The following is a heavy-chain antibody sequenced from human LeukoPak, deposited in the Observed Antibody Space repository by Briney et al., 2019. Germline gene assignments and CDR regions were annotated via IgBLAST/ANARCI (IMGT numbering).Heavy chain of an antibody. V-gene: IGHV4-4*07. J-gene: IGHJ3*02. CDR1: GGSISSYY. CDR2: IYTSGST. D-gene: IGHD4-17*01. Sequence: PSETLSLTCTVSGGSISSYYWSWIRQPAGKGLEWIGRIYTSGSTNYNPSLKSRVTMSVDTSKNQLSLKLSSVTAADTAVYYCARDPLTDYGDYWAFDIWGQGTMVTVSS. CDR3: ARDPLTDYGDYWAFDI.